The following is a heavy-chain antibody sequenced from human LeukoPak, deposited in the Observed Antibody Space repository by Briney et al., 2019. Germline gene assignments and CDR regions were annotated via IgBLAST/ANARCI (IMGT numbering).Heavy chain of an antibody. V-gene: IGHV3-9*01. CDR3: ANGLSS. Sequence: GGSLRLSCAASGFTFDDYAMHWVRQAPGKGLEWVSDISWNSGSIGYADSVKGRFTISRDNAKNSLYLQMNSLRAEDTALYYCANGLSSWGQGTLVTVSS. J-gene: IGHJ4*02. D-gene: IGHD3-3*02. CDR1: GFTFDDYA. CDR2: ISWNSGSI.